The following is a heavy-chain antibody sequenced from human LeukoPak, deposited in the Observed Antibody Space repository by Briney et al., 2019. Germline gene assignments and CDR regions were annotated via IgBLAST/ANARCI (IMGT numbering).Heavy chain of an antibody. CDR3: ARDSSGWLYYFDY. Sequence: ASVTVSCKASGYTFTGYYMHWVRQAPGQGLEWMGWINPNSGGTNYAQKFQGRVTMTRDTSISTAYMELSRLRSDDTAVYYCARDSSGWLYYFDYWGQGTLVTVSS. J-gene: IGHJ4*02. CDR2: INPNSGGT. D-gene: IGHD6-19*01. CDR1: GYTFTGYY. V-gene: IGHV1-2*02.